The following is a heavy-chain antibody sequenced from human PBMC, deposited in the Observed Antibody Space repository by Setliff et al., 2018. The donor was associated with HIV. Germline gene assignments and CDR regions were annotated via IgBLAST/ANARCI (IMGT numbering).Heavy chain of an antibody. Sequence: ASVKVSCKASGYTFSSYGVSWVRQAPGQGLEWMGWISAYNDNTNYAQKLQGRVTMTTGTSTSTAYMELRSLRSDDTAVYYCARDLGINPQGWFDPWGQGTLVTVSS. D-gene: IGHD3-16*01. CDR2: ISAYNDNT. J-gene: IGHJ5*02. V-gene: IGHV1-18*01. CDR3: ARDLGINPQGWFDP. CDR1: GYTFSSYG.